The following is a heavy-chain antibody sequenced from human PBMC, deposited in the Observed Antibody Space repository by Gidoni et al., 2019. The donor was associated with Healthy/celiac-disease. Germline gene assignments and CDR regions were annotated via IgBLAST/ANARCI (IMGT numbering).Heavy chain of an antibody. CDR1: GGSISSYY. CDR2: IYYSGST. Sequence: QVQLQESGPGLAKPSETLSLTCTVSGGSISSYYWSWIRQPPGKGLEWIGYIYYSGSTNYNPSLKSRVTISVDTSKNQFSLKLSSVTAADTAVYYCARDLRGYGMDVWGQGTTVTVSS. J-gene: IGHJ6*02. CDR3: ARDLRGYGMDV. V-gene: IGHV4-59*01.